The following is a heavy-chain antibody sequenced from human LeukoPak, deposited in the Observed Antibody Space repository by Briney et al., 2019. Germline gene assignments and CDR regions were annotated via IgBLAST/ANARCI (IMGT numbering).Heavy chain of an antibody. J-gene: IGHJ4*02. CDR1: GYTFTSYD. Sequence: GASVKVSCKASGYTFTSYDINWVRQAPGQGLEWMGWMNPNSGNTGYAQKFQGRVTMTRNTSISTAYMELSSLRSGDTAVYYCARGGRGYSYGLLRVFDYWGQGTLVTVSS. D-gene: IGHD5-18*01. CDR3: ARGGRGYSYGLLRVFDY. V-gene: IGHV1-8*01. CDR2: MNPNSGNT.